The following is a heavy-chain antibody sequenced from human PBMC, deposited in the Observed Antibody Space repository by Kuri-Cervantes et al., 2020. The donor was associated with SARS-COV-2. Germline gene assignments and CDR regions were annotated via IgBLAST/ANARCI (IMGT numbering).Heavy chain of an antibody. J-gene: IGHJ4*02. Sequence: GESLKISCAASGFTFSSYGMHWVRQAPGKGLEWISYISSSSDTIYYADSVKGRFTISRDNAKNSLFLQMNSLRDEDTVVYYCAREGWGSHNIYYFDYWGQGTLVTVSS. CDR1: GFTFSSYG. CDR3: AREGWGSHNIYYFDY. V-gene: IGHV3-48*02. D-gene: IGHD1-1*01. CDR2: ISSSSDTI.